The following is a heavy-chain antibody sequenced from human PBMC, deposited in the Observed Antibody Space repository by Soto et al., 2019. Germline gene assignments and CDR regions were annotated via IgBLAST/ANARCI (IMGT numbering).Heavy chain of an antibody. J-gene: IGHJ4*02. CDR3: ANKGLYDYGDYVYDY. CDR2: ISGSGGST. D-gene: IGHD4-17*01. Sequence: VGSLRLSCAASGFTFSSYAMSWVRQAPGKGLEWVSAISGSGGSTYYADSVKGRFTISRDNSKNTLYLQMNSLRAEDTAVYYCANKGLYDYGDYVYDYWGPGTLVTVYS. V-gene: IGHV3-23*01. CDR1: GFTFSSYA.